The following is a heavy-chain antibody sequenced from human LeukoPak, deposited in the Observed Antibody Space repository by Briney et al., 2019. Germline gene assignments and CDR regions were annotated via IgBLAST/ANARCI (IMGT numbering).Heavy chain of an antibody. D-gene: IGHD3-10*01. V-gene: IGHV3-21*04. CDR1: GFTFSSYS. CDR2: ISSSSSYI. J-gene: IGHJ4*02. Sequence: PGGSLRLSCAASGFTFSSYSMNWVRQAPGKGLEWVSSISSSSSYIYYADSVKGRFTISRDNAKNSLYLQMNSLRAEDTALYYCAKAMVRGGSFDYWGQGTLVTVSS. CDR3: AKAMVRGGSFDY.